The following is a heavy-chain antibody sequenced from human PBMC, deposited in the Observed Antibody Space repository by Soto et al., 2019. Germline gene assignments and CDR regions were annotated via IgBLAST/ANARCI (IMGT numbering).Heavy chain of an antibody. V-gene: IGHV3-23*01. CDR3: AKNQRGSIDY. D-gene: IGHD6-13*01. CDR1: GFTFSTFA. CDR2: ITGSGSTI. Sequence: EVQLWESGGDLVHPGGSLRLSWAASGFTFSTFAMNWVRQAPGKGLEWISIITGSGSTIHYADSVKGRYTISRDNARYTVFLQMNNLRGEDTAVYYCAKNQRGSIDYWGQGTLVTVSS. J-gene: IGHJ4*02.